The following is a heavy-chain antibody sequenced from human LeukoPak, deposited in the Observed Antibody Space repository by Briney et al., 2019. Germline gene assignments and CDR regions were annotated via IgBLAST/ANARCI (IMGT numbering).Heavy chain of an antibody. D-gene: IGHD5-12*01. V-gene: IGHV5-51*01. CDR2: IYPGDSDT. Sequence: GESLKISCKGSGYSFTSYWIAWVRQMPGKGLEWMGIIYPGDSDTRYSPSFQGQVTISADKSISTAYLQWSSLKASDTAMYYCARRVATSTYYFDFWGQGTLVSVSS. J-gene: IGHJ4*02. CDR3: ARRVATSTYYFDF. CDR1: GYSFTSYW.